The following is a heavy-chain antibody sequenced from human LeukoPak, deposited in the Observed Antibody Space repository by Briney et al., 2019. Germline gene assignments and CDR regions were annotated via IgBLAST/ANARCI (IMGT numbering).Heavy chain of an antibody. D-gene: IGHD6-13*01. CDR3: ARRSWAAAGPGRYYYYMDV. CDR1: GGSISSYY. CDR2: IYYSGST. V-gene: IGHV4-59*08. Sequence: SETLSLTCTVSGGSISSYYWSWIRQPPGKGLEWIGYIYYSGSTNYNPSLKSRVTISVDTSKNQFSLKLSSVTAADTAVYYCARRSWAAAGPGRYYYYMDVWGKGTTVTVSS. J-gene: IGHJ6*03.